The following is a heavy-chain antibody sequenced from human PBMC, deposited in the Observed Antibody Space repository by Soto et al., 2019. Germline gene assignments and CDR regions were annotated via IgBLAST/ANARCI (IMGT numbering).Heavy chain of an antibody. Sequence: GGALTLSSAASGFTVSRDGSHWVRQPPGKGLEWVAVMSYDGSHKLYTDSVMVRSTLSSDVSKVTLYLQINSLSAEDTAVYYCATGMFPQSVFARSSSWGDYWVPVTLVTVCS. V-gene: IGHV3-30*03. CDR3: ATGMFPQSVFARSSSWGDY. CDR2: MSYDGSHK. D-gene: IGHD6-6*01. CDR1: GFTVSRDG. J-gene: IGHJ4*01.